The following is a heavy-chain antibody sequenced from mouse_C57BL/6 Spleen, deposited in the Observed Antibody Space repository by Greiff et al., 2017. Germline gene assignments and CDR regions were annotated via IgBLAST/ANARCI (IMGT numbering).Heavy chain of an antibody. CDR3: ARRYYGSSYHGGYFDV. Sequence: QVQLKEPGAELVKPGASVKLSCKASGYTFTSYWMHWVKQRPGRGLEWIGRIDPNSGGTKYNEKFKSKATLTVDKPSSTAYMQLSSLTSEDSAVYYCARRYYGSSYHGGYFDVWGTGTTVTVSS. D-gene: IGHD1-1*01. V-gene: IGHV1-72*01. CDR2: IDPNSGGT. J-gene: IGHJ1*03. CDR1: GYTFTSYW.